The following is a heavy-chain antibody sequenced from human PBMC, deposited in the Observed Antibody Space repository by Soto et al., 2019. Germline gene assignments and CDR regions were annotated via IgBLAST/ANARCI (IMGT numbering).Heavy chain of an antibody. CDR1: GGTFSSYA. V-gene: IGHV1-69*10. Sequence: ASVKVSCKASGGTFSSYAISWVRQAPGQGLEWMGGIIPILGIANYAQKFQGRVTITADKSTSTAYMELSSLRSEDTAVYYCARGTRITMVRGVIYYYYGMDVWGQGTTVTVSS. CDR2: IIPILGIA. CDR3: ARGTRITMVRGVIYYYYGMDV. J-gene: IGHJ6*02. D-gene: IGHD3-10*01.